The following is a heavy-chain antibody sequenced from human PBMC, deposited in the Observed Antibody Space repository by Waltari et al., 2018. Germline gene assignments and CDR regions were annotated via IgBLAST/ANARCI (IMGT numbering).Heavy chain of an antibody. CDR2: IRYDGSNK. D-gene: IGHD6-6*01. J-gene: IGHJ4*02. Sequence: QVQLVESGGGVVQPGGSLRLSCAASGFTFSSYGMHWVRQAPGKGLEWVAFIRYDGSNKYYADSVKGRFTISRDNSKNTLYLQMNSLRAEDTAVYYCARDRSSSYYFDYWGQGTLVIVSS. V-gene: IGHV3-30*02. CDR1: GFTFSSYG. CDR3: ARDRSSSYYFDY.